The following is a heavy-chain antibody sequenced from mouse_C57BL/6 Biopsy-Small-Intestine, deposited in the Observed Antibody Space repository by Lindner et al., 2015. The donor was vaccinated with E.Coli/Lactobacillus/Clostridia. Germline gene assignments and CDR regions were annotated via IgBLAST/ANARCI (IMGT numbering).Heavy chain of an antibody. D-gene: IGHD1-1*01. CDR3: ARLFSGSGWYFDV. Sequence: LQESGASVKISCKASGYSFTDYNMNWVKQSNGKSLEWIGVINPNYGTTSYNQKFKGKATLTVDQSSSTAYMQLNSLTSEDSAVYYCARLFSGSGWYFDVWGTGTTVTVSS. J-gene: IGHJ1*03. CDR2: INPNYGTT. CDR1: GYSFTDYN. V-gene: IGHV1-39*01.